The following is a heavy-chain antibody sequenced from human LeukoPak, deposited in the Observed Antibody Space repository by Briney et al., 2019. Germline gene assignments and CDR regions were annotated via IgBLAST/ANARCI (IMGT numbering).Heavy chain of an antibody. Sequence: PGGSLRLSCAASGFTFSSYSMHWVRQAPGKGLEWLTLISYHGSNKDYTDSVKGRFTVSRDNSNNTLFLQMNSLRTEDTAIYFCARSPEGLGQGHLDSWGQGTLVTVSS. J-gene: IGHJ4*02. CDR1: GFTFSSYS. CDR3: ARSPEGLGQGHLDS. V-gene: IGHV3-30*04. CDR2: ISYHGSNK. D-gene: IGHD3/OR15-3a*01.